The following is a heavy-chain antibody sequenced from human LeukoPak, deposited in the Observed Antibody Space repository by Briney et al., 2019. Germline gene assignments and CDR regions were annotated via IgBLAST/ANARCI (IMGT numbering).Heavy chain of an antibody. Sequence: ASETLSLTCAVYGGSFSGYYWSWIRQPPGKGLEWIGEINHSGSTNYNPSLKSRVTISVDTSKNQFSLKLSSVTAADTAVYYCARGRGYYYDSSGIDYWGQGTLVTVSS. CDR2: INHSGST. D-gene: IGHD3-22*01. J-gene: IGHJ4*02. V-gene: IGHV4-34*01. CDR3: ARGRGYYYDSSGIDY. CDR1: GGSFSGYY.